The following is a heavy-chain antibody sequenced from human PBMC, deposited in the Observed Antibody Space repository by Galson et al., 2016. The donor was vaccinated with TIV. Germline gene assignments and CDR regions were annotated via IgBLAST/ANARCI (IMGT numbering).Heavy chain of an antibody. CDR1: GFTFSTYV. V-gene: IGHV3-11*05. CDR3: VRGSLDL. Sequence: SLRLSCAASGFTFSTYVMHWVRQAPGKGLQWVSYISSTGILTNYADSVKGRFTVSRDNAKGSLFLQMNSLRAEDTALYYCVRGSLDLWGQGTFVTVSS. CDR2: ISSTGILT. J-gene: IGHJ5*02.